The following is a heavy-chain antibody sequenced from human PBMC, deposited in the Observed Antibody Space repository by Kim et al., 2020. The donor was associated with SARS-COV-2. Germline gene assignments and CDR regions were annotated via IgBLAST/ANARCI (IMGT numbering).Heavy chain of an antibody. CDR1: GYTFSYFS. V-gene: IGHV7-4-1*01. CDR2: IDTKTGTP. Sequence: ASVKVSCKTSGYTFSYFSMNWVRQAPGQGLEWMGWIDTKTGTPAYAQGFTGRFVFSLDTSLNTAYLQMSSLTAEDTADYFCARGDRGSSAFRWDLDTWVQGPLVTVSS. CDR3: ARGDRGSSAFRWDLDT. J-gene: IGHJ5*02. D-gene: IGHD6-13*01.